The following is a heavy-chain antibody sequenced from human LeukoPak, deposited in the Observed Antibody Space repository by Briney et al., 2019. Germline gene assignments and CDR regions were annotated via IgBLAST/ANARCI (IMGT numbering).Heavy chain of an antibody. CDR1: SGSIISSSFS. V-gene: IGHV4-39*01. D-gene: IGHD3-10*01. CDR2: IFYSGST. J-gene: IGHJ5*02. CDR3: AGLGSGWFDP. Sequence: SETLSLTCTVSSGSIISSSFSWGWIRQPPGKGLEWIGNIFYSGSTYYNPSLKSRVTISVDTSKNQFSLKLNSLTVADTAVYFCAGLGSGWFDPWGQGALVTVSS.